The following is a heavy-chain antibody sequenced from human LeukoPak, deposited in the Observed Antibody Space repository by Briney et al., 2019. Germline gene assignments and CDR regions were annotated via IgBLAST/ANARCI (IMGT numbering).Heavy chain of an antibody. Sequence: KPSETLSLTCTVSGGSISSYYWSWIRQPAGKGLEWIGRIYTSGSTNYNPSLKSRVTMSVDTSKNQFSLKLSSVTAADTAVYYCARHFGPKYYYDSSGYSRNWFDPWGQGTLVTVSS. CDR3: ARHFGPKYYYDSSGYSRNWFDP. CDR2: IYTSGST. CDR1: GGSISSYY. V-gene: IGHV4-4*07. D-gene: IGHD3-22*01. J-gene: IGHJ5*02.